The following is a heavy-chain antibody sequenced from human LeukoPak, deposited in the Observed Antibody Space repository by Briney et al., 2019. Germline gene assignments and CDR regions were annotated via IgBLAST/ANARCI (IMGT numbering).Heavy chain of an antibody. CDR2: IYSGGSI. CDR3: STNSNNNGDYEA. Sequence: GGSLRLSCAASGFSVSSRYMTWVRQAPGKGLEWVSVIYSGGSIYYADSLQGRFTISSDNSKNTLYLQMNSLRVEDTAVYYCSTNSNNNGDYEAWGQGTLVTVSS. D-gene: IGHD4-17*01. V-gene: IGHV3-66*02. CDR1: GFSVSSRY. J-gene: IGHJ5*02.